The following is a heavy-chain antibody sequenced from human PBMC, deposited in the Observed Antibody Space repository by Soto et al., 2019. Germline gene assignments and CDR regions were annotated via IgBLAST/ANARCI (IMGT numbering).Heavy chain of an antibody. J-gene: IGHJ2*01. Sequence: QVQLVESGGGVVQPGRSLRLSCAASGFTFSSYALLWVRQAPGKGLEWVAVISSDGSNKYHADSVKGRFTISRDNSKNTLYLQMNSLRPEDTAVYYCARAPGYGGFNWYFDLWGRGTLVIVSS. V-gene: IGHV3-30-3*01. CDR3: ARAPGYGGFNWYFDL. CDR2: ISSDGSNK. D-gene: IGHD4-17*01. CDR1: GFTFSSYA.